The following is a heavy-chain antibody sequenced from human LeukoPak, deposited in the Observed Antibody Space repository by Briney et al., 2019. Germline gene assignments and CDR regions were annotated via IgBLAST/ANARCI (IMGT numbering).Heavy chain of an antibody. Sequence: GGSLRLSCAASGFTFSSYSMNWVRQAPGKGLEWVSYISSSSSTIYYADSVKGRFTISRDNAKNSLYLQMNSLRAEDTAVYYCAKDSLSYYYDSSGYYYPYFDYWGQGTLVTVSS. D-gene: IGHD3-22*01. CDR3: AKDSLSYYYDSSGYYYPYFDY. V-gene: IGHV3-48*01. CDR2: ISSSSSTI. J-gene: IGHJ4*02. CDR1: GFTFSSYS.